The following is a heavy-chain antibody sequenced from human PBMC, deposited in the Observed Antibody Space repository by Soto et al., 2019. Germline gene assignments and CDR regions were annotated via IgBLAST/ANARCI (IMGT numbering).Heavy chain of an antibody. CDR1: GCSISSGDYY. D-gene: IGHD3-3*01. V-gene: IGHV4-31*03. Sequence: PXETLSLTCTVSGCSISSGDYYWSWIRQHPGKGLEWIGYIYYNGDIYYNPSLKSRVTISGDKSKNQFSLKVTSVTAADTAVYYCATSTIFGVINDSWGQETLVTVSS. CDR3: ATSTIFGVINDS. CDR2: IYYNGDI. J-gene: IGHJ4*02.